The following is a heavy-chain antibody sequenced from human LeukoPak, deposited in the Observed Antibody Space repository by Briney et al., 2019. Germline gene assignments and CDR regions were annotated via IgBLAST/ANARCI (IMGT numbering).Heavy chain of an antibody. CDR1: GFTFRTYG. CDR2: ISAGGGST. D-gene: IGHD3-3*01. J-gene: IGHJ4*02. CDR3: ARLYSDIWRGHFDY. Sequence: GGSLRLSCAASGFTFRTYGMSWVRQAPGRGLEWVSVISAGGGSTYYADSVKGRFTISRDTSKNTLYLQMNSLRAEDTAVYYCARLYSDIWRGHFDYWGQGTLVTVSS. V-gene: IGHV3-23*01.